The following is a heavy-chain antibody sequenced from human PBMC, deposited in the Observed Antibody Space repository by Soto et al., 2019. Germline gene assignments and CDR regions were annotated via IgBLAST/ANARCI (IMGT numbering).Heavy chain of an antibody. J-gene: IGHJ4*02. Sequence: TGGSLRLSCAASGFTFSIYGMHWVRQAPGKGLEWVAVISYDGSNKYYADSVKGRFTISRDNSKNTLYLQMNSLRAEDTAVYYCAKGVVPAATGLFDYWGQGTLVTVSS. D-gene: IGHD2-2*01. CDR2: ISYDGSNK. V-gene: IGHV3-30*18. CDR3: AKGVVPAATGLFDY. CDR1: GFTFSIYG.